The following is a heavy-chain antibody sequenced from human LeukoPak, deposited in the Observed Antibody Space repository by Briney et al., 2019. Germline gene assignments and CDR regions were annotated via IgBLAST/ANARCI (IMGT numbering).Heavy chain of an antibody. J-gene: IGHJ4*02. D-gene: IGHD3-16*01. CDR3: AKGHVYYFDY. V-gene: IGHV3-23*01. Sequence: GGSLRLSCAASGFTYSRYAMSWVRQAPGKGLEWVSAISGSGGSTYYADSVKGRFTISRDNSKNTLYLQMNSLRAEDTAVYYCAKGHVYYFDYWGQGTLVTVSS. CDR1: GFTYSRYA. CDR2: ISGSGGST.